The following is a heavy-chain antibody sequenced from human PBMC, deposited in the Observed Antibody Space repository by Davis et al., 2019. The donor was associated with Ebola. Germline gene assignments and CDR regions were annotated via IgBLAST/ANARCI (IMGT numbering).Heavy chain of an antibody. Sequence: GGSLRLSYSASGFTFSAHTMHWVRQAPGKGLEYVSVISSSGKTYYADSVKGRFTISRDNSQNNVYLQMTSLRVEDTAVYYCARANPLSGYSFDYWGQGTLVTVSS. J-gene: IGHJ4*02. D-gene: IGHD2/OR15-2a*01. CDR3: ARANPLSGYSFDY. V-gene: IGHV3-64D*08. CDR2: ISSSGKT. CDR1: GFTFSAHT.